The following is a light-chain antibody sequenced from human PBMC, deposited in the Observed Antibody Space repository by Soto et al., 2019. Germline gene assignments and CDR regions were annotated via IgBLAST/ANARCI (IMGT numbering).Light chain of an antibody. CDR2: EGS. V-gene: IGLV2-23*01. Sequence: QSALTQPASVSGSPGQSITISCTGTSSDVGSYNLVSWYQQHPGKAPKLMIYEGSKRPSGVSNRFSGSKSGNTASLTISGLQAEDEDDSYCCSYAGSSTFYVFGTGTKLTVL. J-gene: IGLJ1*01. CDR1: SSDVGSYNL. CDR3: CSYAGSSTFYV.